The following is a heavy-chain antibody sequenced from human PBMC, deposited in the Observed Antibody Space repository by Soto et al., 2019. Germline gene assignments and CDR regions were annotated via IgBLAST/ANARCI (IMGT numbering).Heavy chain of an antibody. CDR2: IILIFWTA. CDR1: GGTFSSYA. Sequence: VQLVQSGAEVKKPGSSVKVSCKASGGTFSSYAISLVRQAPGQGREWMGGIILIFWTANDAQKFEGRATITAAKSTSTASMELSSLRSEDTAVYYCARAAITIISYDAFDIWGQGTMVTVSS. V-gene: IGHV1-69*14. D-gene: IGHD3-22*01. CDR3: ARAAITIISYDAFDI. J-gene: IGHJ3*02.